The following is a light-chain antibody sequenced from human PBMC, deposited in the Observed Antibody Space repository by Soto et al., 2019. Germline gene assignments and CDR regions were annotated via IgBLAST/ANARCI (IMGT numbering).Light chain of an antibody. CDR3: QQRSNWPPFT. V-gene: IGKV3-11*01. CDR2: GAS. CDR1: RSVSRY. Sequence: EIVLTQSPATLSLSPGERATLSCRSSRSVSRYLAWYQQKPGQAPRLLIFGASNRATGIPARFSGSGSGTEFTLSISSLEPEDFAVYYCQQRSNWPPFTFGPGTKVDIK. J-gene: IGKJ3*01.